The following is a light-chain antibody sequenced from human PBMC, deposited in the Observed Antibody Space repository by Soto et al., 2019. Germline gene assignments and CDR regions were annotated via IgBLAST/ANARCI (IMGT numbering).Light chain of an antibody. J-gene: IGKJ1*01. V-gene: IGKV3-15*01. CDR2: AVS. CDR3: QQYNKWPLT. Sequence: EIMMTQSPGTLSASPGERATLSCRASQSVSSNLAWYQQKPGQAPRLLIYAVSTRATGIPARFSGSGSGTEFTLTISSLQSEDFAVYYCQQYNKWPLTFGQGTKGE. CDR1: QSVSSN.